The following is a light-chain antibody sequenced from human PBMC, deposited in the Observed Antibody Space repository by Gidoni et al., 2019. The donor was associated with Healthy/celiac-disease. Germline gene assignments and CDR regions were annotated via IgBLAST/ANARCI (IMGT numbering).Light chain of an antibody. Sequence: QAVVTQEPSLTVSPGGTVTLPCGSSTGAVTSGHYPYWFQQKPGQAPRTLIYDTSNKPPWTPARFSGSLLGGKAALTLSGAQPEDEAEYYCLLSYSGARGVFGGGTKLTVL. CDR3: LLSYSGARGV. CDR1: TGAVTSGHY. V-gene: IGLV7-46*01. CDR2: DTS. J-gene: IGLJ3*02.